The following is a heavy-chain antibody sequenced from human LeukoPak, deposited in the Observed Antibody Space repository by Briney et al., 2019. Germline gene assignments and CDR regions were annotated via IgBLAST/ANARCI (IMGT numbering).Heavy chain of an antibody. J-gene: IGHJ4*02. CDR3: ARGQYSSGWYQC. D-gene: IGHD6-19*01. CDR1: GGSFSGYY. CDR2: INHSGST. V-gene: IGHV4-34*01. Sequence: SETLSLTCAVYGGSFSGYYWSWIRQPPGKGLEWIGEINHSGSTNYNPSPKNRVTISVDTSKNQFSLKLSSWTAADTAVNYCARGQYSSGWYQCWGQGTLVTVSS.